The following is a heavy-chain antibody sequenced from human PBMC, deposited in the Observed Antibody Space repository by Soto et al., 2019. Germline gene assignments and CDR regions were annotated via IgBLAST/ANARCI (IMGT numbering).Heavy chain of an antibody. V-gene: IGHV1-2*02. CDR2: INPNSGGT. Sequence: ASVKVSCKASGYTFTGYYMHWVRQAPGQGLEWTGWINPNSGGTNYAQKFQGRVTMTRDTSISTAYMELSRLRSDDTAVYYCARQQLVPHYYYYGMDVWGQGTTVTVSS. CDR3: ARQQLVPHYYYYGMDV. CDR1: GYTFTGYY. D-gene: IGHD6-13*01. J-gene: IGHJ6*02.